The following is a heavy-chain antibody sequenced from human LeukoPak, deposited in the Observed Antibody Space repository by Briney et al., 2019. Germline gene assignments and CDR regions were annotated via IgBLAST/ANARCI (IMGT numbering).Heavy chain of an antibody. D-gene: IGHD1-26*01. V-gene: IGHV3-48*04. CDR3: ARGFTSGSSNLDY. Sequence: GGSLKLSCAASGFTFSRDSMNWVRQAPGKGLEWVSYISSSGSTIYYADSVKGRFTISRDNAKNSLYLQMNSLRAEDTAVYYCARGFTSGSSNLDYWGQGTLVTVSS. CDR1: GFTFSRDS. CDR2: ISSSGSTI. J-gene: IGHJ4*02.